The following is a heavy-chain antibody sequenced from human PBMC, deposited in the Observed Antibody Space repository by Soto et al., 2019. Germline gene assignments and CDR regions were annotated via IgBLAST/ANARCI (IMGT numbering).Heavy chain of an antibody. V-gene: IGHV4-59*08. CDR2: IYYSGST. CDR3: ASSRGGIHLPPLNFDY. Sequence: PETLSLTCTVSGGSISSYYWSWIRQPPGKGLEWIGYIYYSGSTNYNPSLKSRVTISVDTSKNQFSLKLSSVTAADTAVYYCASSRGGIHLPPLNFDYRDQGTLGTVSS. J-gene: IGHJ4*02. D-gene: IGHD2-15*01. CDR1: GGSISSYY.